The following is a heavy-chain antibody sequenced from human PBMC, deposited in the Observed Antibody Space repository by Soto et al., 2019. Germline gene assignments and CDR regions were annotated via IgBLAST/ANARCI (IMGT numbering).Heavy chain of an antibody. CDR2: ISYDGSNK. CDR3: ENVLSSSSGTYFDY. Sequence: QVQLVESGGGVVQPGRSLRLSCAASGFTFSSYGMHWVRQAPGKGLEWVAVISYDGSNKYYADSVKGRFTISRDNSKNTLYLQMNSLRAEDTAVYYCENVLSSSSGTYFDYWGQGTLVTVSS. CDR1: GFTFSSYG. V-gene: IGHV3-30*18. J-gene: IGHJ4*02. D-gene: IGHD6-6*01.